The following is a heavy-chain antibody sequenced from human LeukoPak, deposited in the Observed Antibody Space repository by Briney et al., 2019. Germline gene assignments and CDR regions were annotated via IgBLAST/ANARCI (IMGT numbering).Heavy chain of an antibody. V-gene: IGHV3-48*03. D-gene: IGHD3-16*01. J-gene: IGHJ6*04. CDR2: ISTSGSNI. CDR3: ARVGGYYYYGMDV. Sequence: GGSLRLSCAASGFTFSSYEMNWVGQAPGKGLEWVSYISTSGSNIYYVDSVKGRFTISRDNAKNSLYLQMSSLRAEDTAVYYCARVGGYYYYGMDVWGKGTTVTVSS. CDR1: GFTFSSYE.